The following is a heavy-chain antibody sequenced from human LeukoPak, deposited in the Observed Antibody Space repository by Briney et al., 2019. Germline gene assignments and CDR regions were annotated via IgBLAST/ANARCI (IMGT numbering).Heavy chain of an antibody. D-gene: IGHD6-19*01. Sequence: QPGGSLRLSCAASGFTFSGSAMHWVRQASGKGLEWVGRIRSKANSYATAYAASVKGRFTISRDDSKNTAYLQMNSLKTEDTAVYYCTRTNIAVAGLYFDYWGQGTLVTVSS. CDR1: GFTFSGSA. V-gene: IGHV3-73*01. J-gene: IGHJ4*02. CDR2: IRSKANSYAT. CDR3: TRTNIAVAGLYFDY.